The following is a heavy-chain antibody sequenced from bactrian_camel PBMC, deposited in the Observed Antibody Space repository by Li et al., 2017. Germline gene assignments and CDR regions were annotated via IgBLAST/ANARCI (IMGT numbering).Heavy chain of an antibody. J-gene: IGHJ4*01. D-gene: IGHD2*01. CDR3: AAEEFRCCTGGGYCYGIVVDYGY. V-gene: IGHV3-3*01. CDR2: IYIGGGST. Sequence: QVQLVESGGGSVQAGRALRLSCAASGPTLSAYCMGWFRQVSGEDREAVAIIYIGGGSTFYADSVKGRFTISHDNAKNTLYLQMETLKPEDTAMYYCAAEEFRCCTGGGYCYGIVVDYGYRTQGTQVTVS. CDR1: GPTLSAYC.